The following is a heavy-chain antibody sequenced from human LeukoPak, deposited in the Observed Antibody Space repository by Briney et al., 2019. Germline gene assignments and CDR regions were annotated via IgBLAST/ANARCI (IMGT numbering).Heavy chain of an antibody. CDR1: GFTFSNYW. V-gene: IGHV3-7*01. D-gene: IGHD6-13*01. J-gene: IGHJ3*02. CDR2: IKQDGSEK. CDR3: TRDPNLASVGTDAFDI. Sequence: GGSLRLSCAASGFTFSNYWMSWVRLAPGKGREWVANIKQDGSEKSYVDSVKGRLTTSRDNAKNSLYLQMNSLRAEDTAVYYCTRDPNLASVGTDAFDIWGQGTMVTVSS.